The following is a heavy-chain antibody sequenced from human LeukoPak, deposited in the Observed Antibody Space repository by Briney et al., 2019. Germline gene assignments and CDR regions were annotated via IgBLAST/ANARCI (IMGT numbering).Heavy chain of an antibody. J-gene: IGHJ4*02. CDR3: ARWGTYYYDSSGYYGFDY. D-gene: IGHD3-22*01. CDR2: IKQDGSEK. CDR1: GFTFSSYR. Sequence: PGGSLRLSCAASGFTFSSYRMSWVRQAPGKGLEWVASIKQDGSEKYYVDSVKGRFTISRDNAKNSLYLQMNSLRAEDTAVYYCARWGTYYYDSSGYYGFDYWGQGTLVTVSS. V-gene: IGHV3-7*01.